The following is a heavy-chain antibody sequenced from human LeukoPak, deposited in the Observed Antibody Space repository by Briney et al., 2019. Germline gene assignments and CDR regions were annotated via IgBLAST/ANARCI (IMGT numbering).Heavy chain of an antibody. CDR2: IYSGGST. J-gene: IGHJ3*02. CDR1: GFTFSSYW. V-gene: IGHV3-53*01. D-gene: IGHD3-10*01. CDR3: ARGPEGKHAFDI. Sequence: GGSLRLSCAASGFTFSSYWMSWVRQAPGKGLEWVSVIYSGGSTYYADSVKGRFTISRDNSKNTLYLQMNSVRAEDTAVYYCARGPEGKHAFDIWGQGTMVTVSS.